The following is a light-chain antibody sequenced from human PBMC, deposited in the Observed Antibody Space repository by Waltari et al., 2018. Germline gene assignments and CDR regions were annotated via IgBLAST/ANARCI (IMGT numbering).Light chain of an antibody. CDR3: MHGTHWPYT. J-gene: IGKJ2*01. V-gene: IGKV2-30*02. CDR1: PSLAHSVGNTP. CDR2: RGS. Sequence: DVVMTPSPLSLPVTLGQPASISFKSSPSLAHSVGNTPLNWFQQRPGQSPWLRINRGSNRDYGGPDRFNGSGSGTDFTLKISRVEAGDVGVYCCMHGTHWPYTVGQGTKLDIK.